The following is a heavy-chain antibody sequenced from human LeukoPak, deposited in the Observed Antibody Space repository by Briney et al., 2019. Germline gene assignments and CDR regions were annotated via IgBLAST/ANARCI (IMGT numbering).Heavy chain of an antibody. V-gene: IGHV3-53*05. CDR3: AKDLGPAAPDAFDI. CDR1: GFTVSSNY. CDR2: IYSGGST. D-gene: IGHD2-2*01. J-gene: IGHJ3*02. Sequence: GGSLRLSCAASGFTVSSNYMSWVRQAPGKGLEWVSVIYSGGSTYYADSVKGRFTISRDNSKNTLYLQMNSLRAEDTAVYYCAKDLGPAAPDAFDIWGQGTMVTVSS.